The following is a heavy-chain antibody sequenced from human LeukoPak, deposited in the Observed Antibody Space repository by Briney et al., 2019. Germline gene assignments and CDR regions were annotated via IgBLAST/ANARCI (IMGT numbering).Heavy chain of an antibody. D-gene: IGHD3-3*01. J-gene: IGHJ4*02. V-gene: IGHV3-30*19. Sequence: GGSLRLSCAASGFTFTSYDMHWVRQAPGKGLEWVAVISYDGSNKYYADSVKGRFTISRDNSKNTLYLQMNSLRAEDTAVYYCASEIIFGSFDYWGQGTLVTVSS. CDR3: ASEIIFGSFDY. CDR1: GFTFTSYD. CDR2: ISYDGSNK.